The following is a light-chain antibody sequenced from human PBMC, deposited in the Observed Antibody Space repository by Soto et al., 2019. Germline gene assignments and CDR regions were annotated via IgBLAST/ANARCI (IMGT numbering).Light chain of an antibody. CDR3: QEYDSYSST. J-gene: IGKJ2*01. CDR1: QSISDC. CDR2: DAS. Sequence: DIQLTQSPSTLSASAGDRVTITCRASQSISDCLAWYQQKPGKAPKVLIYDASSFESGVPLRFSGSGSGTEFTLTFSSLQPDDYATYYCQEYDSYSSTFGQGTKLQIK. V-gene: IGKV1-5*01.